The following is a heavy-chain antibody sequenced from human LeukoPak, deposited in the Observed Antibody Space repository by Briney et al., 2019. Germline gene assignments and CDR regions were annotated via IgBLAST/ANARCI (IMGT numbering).Heavy chain of an antibody. CDR1: GFTFSSYG. J-gene: IGHJ4*02. D-gene: IGHD2-2*01. CDR2: IWYDGSNK. V-gene: IGHV3-33*01. Sequence: GGSLRLSCAASGFTFSSYGMHWVRQAPGKGLEWVAVIWYDGSNKYYADSVKGRFTISRDNSKNTLYLQMNSLRAEDTAVYYCARGREHQLLEGDYWGQGTLVTVSS. CDR3: ARGREHQLLEGDY.